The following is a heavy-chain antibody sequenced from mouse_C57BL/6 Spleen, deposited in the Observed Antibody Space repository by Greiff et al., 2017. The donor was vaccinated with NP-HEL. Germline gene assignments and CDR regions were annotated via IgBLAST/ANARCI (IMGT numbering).Heavy chain of an antibody. CDR3: ARSYDYDIWFAY. CDR1: GFNIKDYY. D-gene: IGHD2-4*01. J-gene: IGHJ3*01. CDR2: IDPEDGDT. Sequence: EVQVVESGAELVKPGASVKLSCTASGFNIKDYYMHWVKQRTEQGLEWIGRIDPEDGDTKYAPKFQGKATITADTSSNTAYLQLSSLTSEDTAVYYCARSYDYDIWFAYWGQGTLVTVSA. V-gene: IGHV14-2*01.